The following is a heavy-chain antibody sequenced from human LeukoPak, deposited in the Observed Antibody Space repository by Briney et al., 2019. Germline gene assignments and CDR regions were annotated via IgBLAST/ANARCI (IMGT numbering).Heavy chain of an antibody. J-gene: IGHJ4*02. CDR3: ARVLPPASYYDSSGPDN. D-gene: IGHD3-22*01. CDR2: INPNSGGT. V-gene: IGHV1-2*02. Sequence: GASVKVSCKASGYTFTGYYMHWVRQAPGQGLEWMGWINPNSGGTNYAQKFQGRVTMTRDTSIRTAYMEMSRLRSDDTAVYYCARVLPPASYYDSSGPDNWGQGTLVTVSS. CDR1: GYTFTGYY.